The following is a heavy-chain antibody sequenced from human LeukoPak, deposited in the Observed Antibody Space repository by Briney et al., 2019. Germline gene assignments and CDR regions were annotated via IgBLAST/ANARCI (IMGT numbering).Heavy chain of an antibody. J-gene: IGHJ5*02. Sequence: GGSLRLSCAASGFTFSSYEMNWVRQAPGKGLEWVSYISSSGSTIYYADSVKGRLTISRDNAKNSLYLQMNSLRAEDTAVYYCASSGWLNWFDPWGQGTLVTVSS. V-gene: IGHV3-48*03. CDR2: ISSSGSTI. CDR3: ASSGWLNWFDP. D-gene: IGHD6-19*01. CDR1: GFTFSSYE.